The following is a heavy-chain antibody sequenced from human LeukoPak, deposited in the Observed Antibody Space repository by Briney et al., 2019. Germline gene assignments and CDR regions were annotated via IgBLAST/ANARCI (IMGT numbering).Heavy chain of an antibody. CDR1: GYTLTELS. J-gene: IGHJ4*02. V-gene: IGHV1-24*01. Sequence: GASVKVSCKVSGYTLTELSMHWVRQAPGKGLEWMGGFDPEDGETIYAQKFQGRVTMTEDTSTDTAYMELSSLRSEDTAVYYCATDPIINRGVNFDYWGQGTLVTVSS. D-gene: IGHD3-10*01. CDR3: ATDPIINRGVNFDY. CDR2: FDPEDGET.